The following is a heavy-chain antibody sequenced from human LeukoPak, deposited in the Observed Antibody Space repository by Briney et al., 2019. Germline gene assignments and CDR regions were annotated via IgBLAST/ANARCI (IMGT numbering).Heavy chain of an antibody. CDR3: ARAGNRNDFDS. J-gene: IGHJ4*02. D-gene: IGHD1-14*01. Sequence: GGSLRLSCAASGFTFSNHNMNWVRQTPGKGLEWVSYISVSSSIILYADSVKGRITISRDNAKNSLYLQMDSLRAEDTAVYYCARAGNRNDFDSWGQGTLVTVSS. CDR1: GFTFSNHN. V-gene: IGHV3-48*01. CDR2: ISVSSSII.